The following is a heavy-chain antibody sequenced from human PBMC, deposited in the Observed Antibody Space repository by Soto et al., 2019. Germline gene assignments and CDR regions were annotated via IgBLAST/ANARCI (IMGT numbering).Heavy chain of an antibody. D-gene: IGHD5-12*01. CDR1: GGSFSGYY. CDR3: AREVATITSYYFDY. CDR2: INHSGST. J-gene: IGHJ4*02. V-gene: IGHV4-34*01. Sequence: SETLSLTCAVYGGSFSGYYWSWIRQPPGKGLEWIGEINHSGSTNYNPSLKSRVTISVDTSKNQFSLKLSSVTAADTAVYYCAREVATITSYYFDYWGQGTLVTVSS.